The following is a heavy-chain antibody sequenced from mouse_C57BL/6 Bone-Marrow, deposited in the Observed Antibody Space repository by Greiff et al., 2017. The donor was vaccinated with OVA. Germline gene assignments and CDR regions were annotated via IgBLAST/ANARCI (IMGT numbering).Heavy chain of an antibody. D-gene: IGHD2-5*01. Sequence: QVQLQQPGAELVKPGASVKVSCKASGYTFTSYWMHWVKQRPGQGLEWIGRIHPAGSDTNYNEKFKGKATLTVDKSSSTAYMQLSSLTSEDSAVYYCVREAYYSNQFAYWGQGTLVTVSA. V-gene: IGHV1-74*01. J-gene: IGHJ3*01. CDR1: GYTFTSYW. CDR3: VREAYYSNQFAY. CDR2: IHPAGSDT.